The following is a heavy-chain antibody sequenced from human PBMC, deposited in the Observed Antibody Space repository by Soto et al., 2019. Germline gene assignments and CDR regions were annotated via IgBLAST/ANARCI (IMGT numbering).Heavy chain of an antibody. D-gene: IGHD6-19*01. CDR1: GFTFSSYA. CDR3: AKDRGIAVYWYFDL. V-gene: IGHV3-23*01. Sequence: GGSLRLSCAASGFTFSSYAMIWVRQAPGKGLEWVSAISGSGGSTYYADSVKGRFTISRDNSKNTLYLQMNSLRAEDTAVYYCAKDRGIAVYWYFDLWGRGTLVTVSS. J-gene: IGHJ2*01. CDR2: ISGSGGST.